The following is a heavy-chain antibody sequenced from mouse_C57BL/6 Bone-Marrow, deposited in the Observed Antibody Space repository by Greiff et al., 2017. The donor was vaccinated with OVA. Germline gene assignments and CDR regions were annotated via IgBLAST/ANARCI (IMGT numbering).Heavy chain of an antibody. CDR1: GYTFTSYG. J-gene: IGHJ3*01. CDR2: IYPRSGNT. V-gene: IGHV1-81*01. Sequence: VQLQESGAELARPGASVKLSCKASGYTFTSYGISWVKQRTGQGLEWIGEIYPRSGNTYYNEKFKGKATLTADKSSSTAYMELRSLTSEDSAVYFCARSYYDPFAYWGQGTLVTVSA. CDR3: ARSYYDPFAY. D-gene: IGHD2-10*01.